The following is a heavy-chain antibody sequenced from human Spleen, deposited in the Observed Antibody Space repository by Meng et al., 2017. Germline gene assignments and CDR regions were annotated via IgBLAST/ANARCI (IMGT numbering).Heavy chain of an antibody. J-gene: IGHJ4*02. CDR3: ARGPTTMAHDFDY. D-gene: IGHD4-11*01. CDR2: INHSGST. V-gene: IGHV4-34*01. Sequence: GQVTQWGVGLVKPSETLSLTCVVSGGSFSDYYWSWIRQPPGKGLEWIGEINHSGSTNYNPSLESRATISVDTSQNNLSLKLSSVTAADSAVYYCARGPTTMAHDFDYWGQGTLVTVSS. CDR1: GGSFSDYY.